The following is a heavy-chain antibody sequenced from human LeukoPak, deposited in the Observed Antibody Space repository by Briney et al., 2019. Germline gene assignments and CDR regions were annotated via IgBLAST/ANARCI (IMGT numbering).Heavy chain of an antibody. CDR3: ARVRFSDY. D-gene: IGHD3-3*01. Sequence: PGGSLRLSCAASGFTFSDYEMIWVRQAPGKGLEWISYISCTAFTMYYADSVKGRFTISRDNAKNSLYLQMNSLRAEDTAVYYCARVRFSDYWGQGTLVTVSS. CDR1: GFTFSDYE. V-gene: IGHV3-48*03. CDR2: ISCTAFTM. J-gene: IGHJ4*02.